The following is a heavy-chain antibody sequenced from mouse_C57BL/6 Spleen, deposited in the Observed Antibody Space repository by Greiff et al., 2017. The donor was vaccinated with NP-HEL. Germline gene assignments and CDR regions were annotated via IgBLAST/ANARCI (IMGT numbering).Heavy chain of an antibody. CDR3: ARDTTVVAKAY. CDR2: IYPGSGST. CDR1: GYTFTSYW. Sequence: VQLQQSGAELVKPGASVKMSCKASGYTFTSYWITWVKQRPGQGLEWIGDIYPGSGSTNYNEKFKSKATLTVDTSSSTAYMQLSSLTSEDSAVYYCARDTTVVAKAYWGQGTLVTVSA. V-gene: IGHV1-55*01. J-gene: IGHJ3*01. D-gene: IGHD1-1*01.